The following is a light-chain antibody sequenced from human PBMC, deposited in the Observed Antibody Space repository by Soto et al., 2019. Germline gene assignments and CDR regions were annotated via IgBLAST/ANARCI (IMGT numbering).Light chain of an antibody. CDR1: QSVYTY. J-gene: IGKJ4*01. CDR3: QQRSSWPLT. Sequence: EIGLTQSPATLSMSPGERATLSCRASQSVYTYLAWYQQKPGQAPRLLIYDASNRATGIPARFSGSGSGTDVTLTIGSLEPEDFAVYYCQQRSSWPLTFGGGTKVEI. CDR2: DAS. V-gene: IGKV3-11*01.